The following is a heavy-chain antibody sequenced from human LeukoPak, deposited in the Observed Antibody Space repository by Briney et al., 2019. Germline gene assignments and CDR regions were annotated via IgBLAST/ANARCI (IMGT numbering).Heavy chain of an antibody. Sequence: SETLSLTCAVSGASVSSFYWNWIRQPPGKGLEWIGSMYYSGTTNYDPSFKSRVTISLDTSKNEFSLRLKSLTAADTAVYYCAGQVGARIRYYYTSGLDVWGQGTTVAVSS. V-gene: IGHV4-59*02. D-gene: IGHD1-26*01. CDR2: MYYSGTT. J-gene: IGHJ6*02. CDR3: AGQVGARIRYYYTSGLDV. CDR1: GASVSSFY.